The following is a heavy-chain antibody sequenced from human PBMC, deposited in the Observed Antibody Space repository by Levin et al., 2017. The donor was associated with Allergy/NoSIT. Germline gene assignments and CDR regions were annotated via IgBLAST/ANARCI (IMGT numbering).Heavy chain of an antibody. Sequence: SETLSLTCAVYGGSFSGYYWSWIRQPPGKGLEWIGEINHSGSTNYNPSLKSRVTISVDTSKNQFSLKLSSVTAADTAVYYCAREGVVSRRDAFDIWGQGTMVTVSS. CDR2: INHSGST. J-gene: IGHJ3*02. CDR3: AREGVVSRRDAFDI. CDR1: GGSFSGYY. V-gene: IGHV4-34*01. D-gene: IGHD2-15*01.